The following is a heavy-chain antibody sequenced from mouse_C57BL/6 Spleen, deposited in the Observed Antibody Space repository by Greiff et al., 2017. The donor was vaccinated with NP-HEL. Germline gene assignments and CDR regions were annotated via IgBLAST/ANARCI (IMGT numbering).Heavy chain of an antibody. J-gene: IGHJ1*03. CDR3: TRAYGNSGDFDV. V-gene: IGHV5-9-1*02. D-gene: IGHD2-10*02. CDR2: ISSGGDYI. Sequence: EVMLVESGEGLVKPGGSLKLSCAASGFTFSSYAMSWVRQTPEKRLEWVAYISSGGDYIYYADTVKGRFTISRDNARNTLYLQMSSLKSEDTAMDYCTRAYGNSGDFDVWGTGTTVTVSS. CDR1: GFTFSSYA.